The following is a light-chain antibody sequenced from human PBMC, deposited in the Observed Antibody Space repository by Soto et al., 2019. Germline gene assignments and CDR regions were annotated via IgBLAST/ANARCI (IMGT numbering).Light chain of an antibody. CDR2: DAS. Sequence: ESLLTQSPATLALSLGERATPSCRPSQSVSNYLAWYQQKPGQAPRLLMYDASNRATGIPARFSGSGSGTDFTLTISSLEPEDFALYYCQHYVERSPITFGQGTRLEN. CDR1: QSVSNY. CDR3: QHYVERSPIT. V-gene: IGKV3-11*01. J-gene: IGKJ5*01.